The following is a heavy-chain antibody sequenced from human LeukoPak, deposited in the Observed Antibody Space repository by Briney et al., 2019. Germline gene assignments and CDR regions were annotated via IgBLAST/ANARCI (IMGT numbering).Heavy chain of an antibody. CDR3: AREGNGFSYYFDY. V-gene: IGHV3-74*01. CDR1: GFTFSSYW. Sequence: GGSLRLSCAASGFTFSSYWMHWVRQAPGKGLVWVSRINSDGSSTSYADSVKGRFTISRDNAKNTLYLQMNSLRAEDTAVYYCAREGNGFSYYFDYWGQGTLVTVSS. J-gene: IGHJ4*02. D-gene: IGHD3-3*01. CDR2: INSDGSST.